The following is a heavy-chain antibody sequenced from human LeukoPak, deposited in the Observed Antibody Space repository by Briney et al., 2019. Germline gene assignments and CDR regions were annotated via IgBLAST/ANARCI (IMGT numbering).Heavy chain of an antibody. J-gene: IGHJ5*02. CDR2: IYYSGST. V-gene: IGHV4-31*03. CDR1: GGSISSGGYY. Sequence: PSETLSLTCTVSGGSISSGGYYWSWIRRHPGKGLEWLGYIYYSGSTYYNPSLKSRVTISVDTSKNQFSLKLSSVTAADTAVHYCARGPLAAASNPSTSYWFDPWGQGTLVTVSS. CDR3: ARGPLAAASNPSTSYWFDP. D-gene: IGHD6-13*01.